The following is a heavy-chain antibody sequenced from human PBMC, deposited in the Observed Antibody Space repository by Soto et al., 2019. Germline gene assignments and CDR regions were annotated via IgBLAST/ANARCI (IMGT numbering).Heavy chain of an antibody. D-gene: IGHD5-18*01. CDR1: GGSIRSGGYY. CDR3: ARSGYSYGPNPLLY. Sequence: QVQLQESGPGLVKPSQTLSLTCTVSGGSIRSGGYYWSWIRQHPGKGLEWIGYIYYSGSTYYNPSLKSRVTISVDTSKNQFSLKLSSLTASDTAVYYCARSGYSYGPNPLLYWGQGTLVTVSS. J-gene: IGHJ4*02. CDR2: IYYSGST. V-gene: IGHV4-31*03.